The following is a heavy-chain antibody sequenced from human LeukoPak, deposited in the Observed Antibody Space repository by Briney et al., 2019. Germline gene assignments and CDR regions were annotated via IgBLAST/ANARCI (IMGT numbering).Heavy chain of an antibody. CDR1: GGSIRSSYYY. Sequence: PSETLSLTCTVSGGSIRSSYYYWGWIRQPPGKGLEWIGSIYDSGSTYYNPSLKSRVTISVDTSKNQFSLKLNSVTAADTAVYYCARTSGGYSYGYGYYFDYWGQGTLVTVSS. V-gene: IGHV4-39*01. CDR2: IYDSGST. D-gene: IGHD5-18*01. CDR3: ARTSGGYSYGYGYYFDY. J-gene: IGHJ4*02.